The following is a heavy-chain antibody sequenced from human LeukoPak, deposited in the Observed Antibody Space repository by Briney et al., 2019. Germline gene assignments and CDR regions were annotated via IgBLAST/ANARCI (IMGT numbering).Heavy chain of an antibody. CDR2: IIPLFHAA. Sequence: ASVKVSCKASGGDFNTFTFSWVRQAPGQGLEWMGGIIPLFHAADYSQEFQGRVTVTADESTTTVHLELSSLKSEDTAVYYCGGNGRTEVGGNYYYYMDVWGKGTTVTVSS. CDR3: GGNGRTEVGGNYYYYMDV. D-gene: IGHD6-19*01. V-gene: IGHV1-69*13. J-gene: IGHJ6*03. CDR1: GGDFNTFT.